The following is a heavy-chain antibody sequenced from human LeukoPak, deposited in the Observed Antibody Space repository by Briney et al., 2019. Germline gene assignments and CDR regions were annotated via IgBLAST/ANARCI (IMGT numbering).Heavy chain of an antibody. J-gene: IGHJ4*02. CDR1: GGSFSGYY. CDR3: ARGTCDNCYVFDY. D-gene: IGHD2-21*01. Sequence: SETLSLTCAVYGGSFSGYYWSWIRQPPGKGLEWIGEINHSGSTNYNPSLKSRVTISVDTSKNQFSLKLSSVTAADTAVYYCARGTCDNCYVFDYWGQGTLDTVSS. V-gene: IGHV4-34*01. CDR2: INHSGST.